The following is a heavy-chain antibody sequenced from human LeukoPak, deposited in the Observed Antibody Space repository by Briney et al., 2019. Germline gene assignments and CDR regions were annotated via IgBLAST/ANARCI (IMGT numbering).Heavy chain of an antibody. CDR1: GFTFSSYE. CDR2: ISSSGSTI. CDR3: ANLYSISMPFQH. J-gene: IGHJ1*01. D-gene: IGHD2-2*01. Sequence: TGGSLRLSCAASGFTFSSYEMNWVRQAPGKGLEGVSYISSSGSTIYYADSVKGRFTISRDNAKNSLYLQMNSLRAEDTAVYYCANLYSISMPFQHWGQGTLVTVSS. V-gene: IGHV3-48*03.